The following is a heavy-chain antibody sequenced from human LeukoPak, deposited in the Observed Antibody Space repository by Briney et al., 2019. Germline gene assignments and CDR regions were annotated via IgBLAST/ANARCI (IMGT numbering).Heavy chain of an antibody. CDR2: ITYNGANS. Sequence: GGSLRLSCVASGFTFSDLAMNWVRQAPGKGLEWVSSITYNGANSYYADSVKGRFTISRDSSKNTLYLQMNSLRAEDTAVYYCAKESVGYVPVDWGQGTLVIVSS. V-gene: IGHV3-23*01. J-gene: IGHJ4*02. D-gene: IGHD3-10*02. CDR3: AKESVGYVPVD. CDR1: GFTFSDLA.